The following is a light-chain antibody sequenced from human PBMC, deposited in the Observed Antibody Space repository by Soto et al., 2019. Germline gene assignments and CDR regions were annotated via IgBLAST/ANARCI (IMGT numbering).Light chain of an antibody. CDR1: QSVSSSY. Sequence: EIVLTQSPGTLSLSPGERATLSCRASQSVSSSYLAWYQQKPGQAPRLLIYGASSRATGIPDRFSGSGSGTDFTLTISRREPEDFAVYYCQQYGSSPPTFGQGTKVKSN. CDR2: GAS. V-gene: IGKV3-20*01. CDR3: QQYGSSPPT. J-gene: IGKJ1*01.